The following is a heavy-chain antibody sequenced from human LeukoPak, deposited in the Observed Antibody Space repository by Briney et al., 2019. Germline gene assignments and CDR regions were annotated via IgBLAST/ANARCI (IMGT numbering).Heavy chain of an antibody. CDR3: AREVGVVVPAAMSPAYMDV. V-gene: IGHV1-69*13. D-gene: IGHD2-2*01. J-gene: IGHJ6*03. Sequence: ASVKVSCKASGGTFSSYAISWVRQAPGQGLEWTGGIIPVFGTSNYAQKFQGRVTITADESTSTAYMELSSLRSEDTAVYYCAREVGVVVPAAMSPAYMDVWGKGTTVTISS. CDR1: GGTFSSYA. CDR2: IIPVFGTS.